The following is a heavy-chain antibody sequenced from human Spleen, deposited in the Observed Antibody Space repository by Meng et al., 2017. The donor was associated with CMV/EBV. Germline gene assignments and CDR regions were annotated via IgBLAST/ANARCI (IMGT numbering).Heavy chain of an antibody. Sequence: ASVKVSCKSSGYTFTGYYMHWVRQAPGQGLEWMGWINPNSGGTNYAQKFQGRVTMTRDTSISTAYMELSRLRSDDTAVYYCARGGGYSSSPFDYWGQGTLVTVSS. CDR3: ARGGGYSSSPFDY. V-gene: IGHV1-2*02. CDR1: GYTFTGYY. D-gene: IGHD6-6*01. J-gene: IGHJ4*02. CDR2: INPNSGGT.